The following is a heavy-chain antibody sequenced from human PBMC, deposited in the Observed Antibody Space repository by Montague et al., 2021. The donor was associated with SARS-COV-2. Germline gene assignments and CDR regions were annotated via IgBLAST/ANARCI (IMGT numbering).Heavy chain of an antibody. CDR1: GFTFSNYW. CDR2: IKPDGSGQ. J-gene: IGHJ4*02. Sequence: SLRLSCAASGFTFSNYWMNLSRQAPGKGLEWVASIKPDGSGQNYLDSVKGRFTISRDNAKKSLYLQMNSLRVDDTAVYYCARSLFSSGSFWGQGTLVTVSS. D-gene: IGHD3-10*01. V-gene: IGHV3-7*01. CDR3: ARSLFSSGSF.